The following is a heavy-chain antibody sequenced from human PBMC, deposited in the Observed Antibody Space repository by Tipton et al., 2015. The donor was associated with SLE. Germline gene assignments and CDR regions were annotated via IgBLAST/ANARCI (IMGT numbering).Heavy chain of an antibody. CDR1: GGSISSSSYY. J-gene: IGHJ4*02. CDR2: IYYSGST. CDR3: ARRSSSLGVYFVY. V-gene: IGHV4-39*07. D-gene: IGHD6-6*01. Sequence: LRLSCTVSGGSISSSSYYWGWIRQPPGKGLEWIANIYYSGSTFYNPSLKSRVSISVDTSKNQFSLRLSSVTAADTAVYYCARRSSSLGVYFVYWGQGTLVTVSS.